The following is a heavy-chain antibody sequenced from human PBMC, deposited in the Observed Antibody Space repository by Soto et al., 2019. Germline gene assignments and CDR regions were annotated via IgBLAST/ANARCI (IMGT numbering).Heavy chain of an antibody. CDR1: GFTVSSNY. J-gene: IGHJ6*02. CDR3: ARDRSPTGMDV. CDR2: IYSGGST. V-gene: IGHV3-66*01. Sequence: EVQLVESGGGLVQPGGSLRLSCAASGFTVSSNYMSWVRQAPGKGLEWVSVIYSGGSTYYADSVKGRFTISRDNSKNTLYRQMNILRAEDTAVYYCARDRSPTGMDVWGQGTTVTVSS. D-gene: IGHD1-26*01.